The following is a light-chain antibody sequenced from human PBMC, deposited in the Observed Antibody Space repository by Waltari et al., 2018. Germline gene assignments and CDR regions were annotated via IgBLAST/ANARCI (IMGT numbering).Light chain of an antibody. CDR2: EVS. J-gene: IGLJ2*01. V-gene: IGLV2-14*01. CDR3: SSYTSSSTPVV. CDR1: SSAVDGYNY. Sequence: QSALTQPASVSGSPGQSITISCTGTSSAVDGYNYVSWYQQHPGKAPKLMIYEVSNRPSGVSNRFSGSKSGNTASLTISGLQAEDEADYYCSSYTSSSTPVVFGGGTKLTVL.